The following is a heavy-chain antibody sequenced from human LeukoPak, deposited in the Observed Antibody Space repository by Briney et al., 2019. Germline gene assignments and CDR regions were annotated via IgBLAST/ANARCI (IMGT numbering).Heavy chain of an antibody. J-gene: IGHJ4*02. CDR1: GGSISSSSYY. V-gene: IGHV4-39*07. Sequence: SETLSLTCTVSGGSISSSSYYWGWIRQPPGKGLEWIGSIYYSGSTYYNPSLKSRVTISVDTSKNQFSLKLSSVTAADMAVYYCARNRDGYNSFDYWGQGTLVIVSS. CDR3: ARNRDGYNSFDY. CDR2: IYYSGST. D-gene: IGHD5-24*01.